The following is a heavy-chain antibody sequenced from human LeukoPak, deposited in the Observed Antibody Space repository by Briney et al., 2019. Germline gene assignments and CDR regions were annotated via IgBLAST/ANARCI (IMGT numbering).Heavy chain of an antibody. CDR1: GYTFTDYY. J-gene: IGHJ4*02. V-gene: IGHV1-2*02. CDR2: INPHSGGR. Sequence: ASVKVSCKASGYTFTDYYMHWVRQAPGQGLEWMGWINPHSGGRNYAQKFQGRVTMTRDTSINTAYMELSRLRSDDTAVYYCARSMAGTCDYWGQGTLVTVSS. D-gene: IGHD6-19*01. CDR3: ARSMAGTCDY.